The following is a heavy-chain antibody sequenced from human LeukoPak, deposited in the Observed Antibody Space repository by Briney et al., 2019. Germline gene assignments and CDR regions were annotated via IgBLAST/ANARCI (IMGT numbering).Heavy chain of an antibody. J-gene: IGHJ4*02. V-gene: IGHV4-39*01. CDR2: IYYSGST. CDR1: GDSISSSSYY. CDR3: AKCGNSGCHLIDY. Sequence: SETLSLTCTVSGDSISSSSYYWGWIRQPPGKDLEWIGSIYYSGSTYYNPSLKSRVTISVDTSKNQFSLKLSSVTAADTAVYYCAKCGNSGCHLIDYWGQGTLVTVSS. D-gene: IGHD5-12*01.